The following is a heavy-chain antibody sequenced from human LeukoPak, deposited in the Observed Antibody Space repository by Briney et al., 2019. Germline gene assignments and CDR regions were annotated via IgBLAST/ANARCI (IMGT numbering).Heavy chain of an antibody. CDR2: TYYRSKWYN. D-gene: IGHD3-22*01. V-gene: IGHV6-1*01. Sequence: SQTLSLTCAISGDSVSSNSAAWNWIRQSPSRGLEWLGRTYYRSKWYNDYAVSVKSRITINPDTSKNQFSLQLNSVTPEDTAVYYCARDRVYYYDSSGYYPPYYYYMDVWGKGTTVTISS. J-gene: IGHJ6*03. CDR1: GDSVSSNSAA. CDR3: ARDRVYYYDSSGYYPPYYYYMDV.